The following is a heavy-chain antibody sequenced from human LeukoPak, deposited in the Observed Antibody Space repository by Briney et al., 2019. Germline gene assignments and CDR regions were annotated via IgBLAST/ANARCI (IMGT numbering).Heavy chain of an antibody. Sequence: PGGSLRLSCAASGFTLSSYAMSWVRQAPGKGLEWVSAISDSGGSTYYADSVKGRFTISRDNSKNTLYLQMNSLRAEDTAVYYCAKRSSYCSGGSCTNYWYFDLWGRGTLVTVSS. J-gene: IGHJ2*01. CDR2: ISDSGGST. V-gene: IGHV3-23*01. CDR3: AKRSSYCSGGSCTNYWYFDL. CDR1: GFTLSSYA. D-gene: IGHD2-15*01.